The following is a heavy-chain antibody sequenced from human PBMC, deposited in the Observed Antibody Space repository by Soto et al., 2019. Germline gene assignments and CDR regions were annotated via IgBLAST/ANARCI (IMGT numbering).Heavy chain of an antibody. Sequence: QVELKESGPGLVKPSETLSLTCTVSGGSVSRGGFYYHWIRQPPGKGLEWIGYVYHGGFTNYSPSLKSRLPISVDASAIRTSLNLASVTSVDTAVYYCARQTSPWGFDVWGQGTTVSGSS. CDR2: VYHGGFT. J-gene: IGHJ6*02. V-gene: IGHV4-61*08. CDR3: ARQTSPWGFDV. D-gene: IGHD7-27*01. CDR1: GGSVSRGGFY.